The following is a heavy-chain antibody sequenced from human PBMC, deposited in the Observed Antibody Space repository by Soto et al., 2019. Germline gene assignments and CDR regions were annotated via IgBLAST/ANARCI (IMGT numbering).Heavy chain of an antibody. CDR1: GFSLSTNGVG. Sequence: QITLRESGPTRWKPTQTLMLTCTCSGFSLSTNGVGVSCIRQPPGKALEWLALIYWADDKRYSPSLRSRLTCNKAASKTQVVLTITKMETGDTATYYCAPHLIACGAAFHIWGQGTVVTVS. V-gene: IGHV2-5*02. CDR2: IYWADDK. D-gene: IGHD2-21*01. J-gene: IGHJ3*02. CDR3: APHLIACGAAFHI.